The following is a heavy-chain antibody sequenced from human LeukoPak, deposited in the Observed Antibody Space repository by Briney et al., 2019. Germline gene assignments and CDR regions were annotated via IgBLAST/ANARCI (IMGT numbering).Heavy chain of an antibody. CDR2: IYHSGST. CDR3: ARRAYRSGYYYFDY. D-gene: IGHD3-22*01. V-gene: IGHV4-38-2*02. J-gene: IGHJ4*02. Sequence: SETLSLTCTVSGYSLSSGYYWGWIRQPPGKGLGWIGSIYHSGSTYYNPSLKSRVTISVDTSKNQFSLKLSSVTAADTAVYYCARRAYRSGYYYFDYWGQGALVTVSS. CDR1: GYSLSSGYY.